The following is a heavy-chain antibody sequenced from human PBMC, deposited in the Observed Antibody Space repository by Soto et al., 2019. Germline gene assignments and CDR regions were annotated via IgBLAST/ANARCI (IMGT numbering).Heavy chain of an antibody. CDR2: INGDGSST. CDR1: GFTFSSHW. Sequence: EVQLVESGGGLVQPGGSMRLSCAASGFTFSSHWMHWVRQAPGKGLVWVSRINGDGSSTTYADSVKGRFTISRDDAKRTIYLLMNSLRDEDTAVSYCTISLEDWRKPTVIWGQGYLVTGYS. CDR3: TISLEDWRKPTVI. J-gene: IGHJ3*02. V-gene: IGHV3-74*01. D-gene: IGHD3-3*01.